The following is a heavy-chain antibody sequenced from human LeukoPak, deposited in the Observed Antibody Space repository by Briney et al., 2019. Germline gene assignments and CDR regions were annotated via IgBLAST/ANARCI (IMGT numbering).Heavy chain of an antibody. D-gene: IGHD6-13*01. CDR3: AREVAAGTGY. Sequence: GASVKFSCKASGSPFTGYYMHWVRQAPGQGLEWMGRTNPNSGGTNYAQKFQGRVTMTRDTSISTAYMELSRLRSDDTAVYYCAREVAAGTGYWGQGTLVTVSS. V-gene: IGHV1-2*06. J-gene: IGHJ4*02. CDR1: GSPFTGYY. CDR2: TNPNSGGT.